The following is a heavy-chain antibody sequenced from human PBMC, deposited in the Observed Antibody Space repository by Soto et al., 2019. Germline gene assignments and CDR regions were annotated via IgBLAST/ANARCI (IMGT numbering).Heavy chain of an antibody. Sequence: GGSLRLSCAAPGFTFSSYAMSWVRQAPGKGLEWVSAISGSGGSTYYADSVKGRFTISRDNSKNTLYLQMNSLRAEDTAVYYCARVSGSYWDYYYGMDVWGQGTTVTVSS. CDR3: ARVSGSYWDYYYGMDV. CDR1: GFTFSSYA. D-gene: IGHD1-26*01. J-gene: IGHJ6*02. V-gene: IGHV3-23*01. CDR2: ISGSGGST.